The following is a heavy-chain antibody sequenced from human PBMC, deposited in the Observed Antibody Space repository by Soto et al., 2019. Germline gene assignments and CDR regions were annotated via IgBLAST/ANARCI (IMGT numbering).Heavy chain of an antibody. J-gene: IGHJ5*02. Sequence: QVQLQESGPGLVKPSETLSLTCTVSGGSVSSGSYYWSWIRQPPGKGLEWIGYIYYSGSTNYNPSRKSRVTISVDTSKNQFSLKLSSVTAADTAVYYCARDHYGDYGGFDPWGQGTLVTVSS. CDR2: IYYSGST. V-gene: IGHV4-61*01. D-gene: IGHD4-17*01. CDR3: ARDHYGDYGGFDP. CDR1: GGSVSSGSYY.